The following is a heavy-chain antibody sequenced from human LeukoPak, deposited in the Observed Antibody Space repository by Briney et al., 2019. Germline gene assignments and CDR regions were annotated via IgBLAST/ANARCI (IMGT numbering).Heavy chain of an antibody. CDR1: DDSFSSHY. CDR2: VSYIGST. Sequence: PSETLSLTCAVSDDSFSSHYWTWIRQPPGKGLEWIGYVSYIGSTNYNPSLKSRVTISIDTSRNQFSLRLSSVTAADTAVYYCARDLVTVTKGFDIWGQGTMVSVSS. J-gene: IGHJ3*02. CDR3: ARDLVTVTKGFDI. D-gene: IGHD4-17*01. V-gene: IGHV4-59*11.